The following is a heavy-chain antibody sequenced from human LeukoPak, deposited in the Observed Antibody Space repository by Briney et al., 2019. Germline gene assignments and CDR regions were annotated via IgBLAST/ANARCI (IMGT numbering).Heavy chain of an antibody. CDR2: INPGGDNT. Sequence: ASVKVSCKASGYTFTNYYIHWVRQAPGQGLEWMGLINPGGDNTDYAQNFQGRVTMTRDTSTSTVYMGLSSLRSEDTAVYYCARDRLENYYYMDVWGKGTTVTVSS. CDR3: ARDRLENYYYMDV. CDR1: GYTFTNYY. V-gene: IGHV1-46*01. J-gene: IGHJ6*03. D-gene: IGHD6-25*01.